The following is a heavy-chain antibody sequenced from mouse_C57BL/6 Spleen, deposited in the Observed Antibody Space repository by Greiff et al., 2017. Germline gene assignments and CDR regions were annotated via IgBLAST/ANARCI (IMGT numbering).Heavy chain of an antibody. CDR1: GFTFSDYG. V-gene: IGHV5-17*01. J-gene: IGHJ3*01. CDR3: ARWNSSHRGFAY. D-gene: IGHD1-1*01. Sequence: EVQLQQSGGGLVKPGGSLKLSCAASGFTFSDYGMHWVRQAPEKGLEWVAYISSGSSTIYYADTVKGRFTISRDNAKNTLFLQMTILRSEDTAMYYCARWNSSHRGFAYWGQGTLVTVSA. CDR2: ISSGSSTI.